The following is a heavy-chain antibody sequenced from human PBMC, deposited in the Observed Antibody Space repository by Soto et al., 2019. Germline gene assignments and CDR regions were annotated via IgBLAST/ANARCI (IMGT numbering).Heavy chain of an antibody. J-gene: IGHJ6*02. CDR1: GFTFSSYS. D-gene: IGHD3-10*01. CDR3: ARTWMVRGVIGYYYYGMDV. V-gene: IGHV3-21*01. Sequence: EVQLVESGGGLVKPGGSLRLSCAVSGFTFSSYSMNWVRQAPGKGLEWVSSISSGNSYIYYADSVRGRFTVSRDNAKSSLYLQMNSLRAEDTAVYYCARTWMVRGVIGYYYYGMDVWDQGTTVTVSS. CDR2: ISSGNSYI.